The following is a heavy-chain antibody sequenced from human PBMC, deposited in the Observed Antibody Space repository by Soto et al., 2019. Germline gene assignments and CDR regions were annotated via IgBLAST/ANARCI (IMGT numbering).Heavy chain of an antibody. Sequence: GESLKISCKGSGYSFTSYWIGWVRQMPGKGLEWMGIIYPGDSDTRYSPAFQGQVTISADKSISTAYLQWSSLKASDTAMYYCARLGIAAAANDAFDIWGQGTMVTVSS. J-gene: IGHJ3*02. CDR3: ARLGIAAAANDAFDI. V-gene: IGHV5-51*01. D-gene: IGHD6-13*01. CDR1: GYSFTSYW. CDR2: IYPGDSDT.